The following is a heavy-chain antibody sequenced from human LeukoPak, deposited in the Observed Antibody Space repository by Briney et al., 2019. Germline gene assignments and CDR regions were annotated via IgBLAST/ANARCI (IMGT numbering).Heavy chain of an antibody. CDR1: GFTVSSNY. J-gene: IGHJ6*03. Sequence: GGSLRLSCAASGFTVSSNYMSWVRQAPGKGLEWVSVIYSGGSTYYADSVKGRFTISRDNSKNTLYLQMNSLRAEDTAVYYCAKSQGSGSSPNYYYYMDVWGKGTTVTISS. CDR2: IYSGGST. CDR3: AKSQGSGSSPNYYYYMDV. D-gene: IGHD1-26*01. V-gene: IGHV3-66*01.